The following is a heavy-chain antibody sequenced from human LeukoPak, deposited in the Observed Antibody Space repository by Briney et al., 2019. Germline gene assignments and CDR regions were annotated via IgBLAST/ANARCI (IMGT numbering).Heavy chain of an antibody. J-gene: IGHJ4*02. CDR1: GYTFTGYY. Sequence: ASVKVSCKASGYTFTGYYMHWVRQAPGQGVEWMGWINPNSGGTNYAQKFQGRVTMTRDTSISTAYMELSRLRSDDTAVYYCARVKIVVVPAAIGHFDYWGQGTLVTVSS. CDR2: INPNSGGT. V-gene: IGHV1-2*02. D-gene: IGHD2-2*02. CDR3: ARVKIVVVPAAIGHFDY.